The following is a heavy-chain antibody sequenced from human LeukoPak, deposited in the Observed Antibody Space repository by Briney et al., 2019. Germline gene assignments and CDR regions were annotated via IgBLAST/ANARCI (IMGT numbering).Heavy chain of an antibody. Sequence: GGSLRLSCAASGFTFSSYAMHWVRQAPGKGLEWVAVISYDGSNKYYADSVKGRFTISRDNSKNTLYLQMNSLRADDTAVYYCAKDMEGSVADYFDYWGQGTLVTVSS. D-gene: IGHD3-10*01. V-gene: IGHV3-30-3*01. CDR3: AKDMEGSVADYFDY. J-gene: IGHJ4*02. CDR1: GFTFSSYA. CDR2: ISYDGSNK.